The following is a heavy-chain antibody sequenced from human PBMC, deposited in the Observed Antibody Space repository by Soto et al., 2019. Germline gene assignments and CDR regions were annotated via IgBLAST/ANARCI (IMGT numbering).Heavy chain of an antibody. CDR1: GGSISSSSYY. Sequence: QLQLQESGPGLVKPSETLSLTCTVSGGSISSSSYYWGWIRQPPGKGLEWIGSIYYSGSTYYNPSLKSRVTISVDTSKNQFSLKLSSVTAADTAVYYCASPDIAVAGTQGYFDYWGQGTLVTVSS. D-gene: IGHD6-19*01. CDR3: ASPDIAVAGTQGYFDY. CDR2: IYYSGST. J-gene: IGHJ4*02. V-gene: IGHV4-39*01.